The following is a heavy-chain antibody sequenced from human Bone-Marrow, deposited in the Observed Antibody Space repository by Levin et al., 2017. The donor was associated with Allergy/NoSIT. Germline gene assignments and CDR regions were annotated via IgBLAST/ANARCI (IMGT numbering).Heavy chain of an antibody. V-gene: IGHV4-39*07. Sequence: SQTLSLTCTVSGGSVSTTFYHWGWIRQPPGKGLEWIGTIYYTGTTHYNPSLKSRLTISIDTSKNQFSLNLSSVTAADTAVYYCARDGDYWGQGTLVTVSS. CDR1: GGSVSTTFYH. CDR3: ARDGDY. CDR2: IYYTGTT. J-gene: IGHJ4*02.